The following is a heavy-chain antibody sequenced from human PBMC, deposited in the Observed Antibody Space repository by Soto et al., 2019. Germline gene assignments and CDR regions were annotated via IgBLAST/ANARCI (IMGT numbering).Heavy chain of an antibody. D-gene: IGHD3-9*01. V-gene: IGHV1-69*13. CDR3: ARTYYVFLIVSYHHYCMVF. J-gene: IGHJ6*02. CDR2: IIPIFGTA. Sequence: SVKVSCKASGGTFSSYAISWVRQAPGQGLEWMGGIIPIFGTANYAQKFQGRVTITADESTSTAYMELSSLRSEDTAVYYCARTYYVFLIVSYHHYCMVFRGPGIMVTLFS. CDR1: GGTFSSYA.